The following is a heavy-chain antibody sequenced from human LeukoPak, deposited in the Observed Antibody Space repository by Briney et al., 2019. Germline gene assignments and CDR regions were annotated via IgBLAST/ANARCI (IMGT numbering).Heavy chain of an antibody. CDR1: GGSISSGGYS. CDR3: ARGRLGSGSYLNWFDP. Sequence: PSQTLSLTCAVSGGSISSGGYSWSWIRRPPGKGLEWIGYIYHSGSTYYNPSLKSRVTISVDRSKNQFSLKLSSVTAADTAVYYCARGRLGSGSYLNWFDPWGQGTLVTVSS. CDR2: IYHSGST. J-gene: IGHJ5*02. V-gene: IGHV4-30-2*01. D-gene: IGHD3-10*01.